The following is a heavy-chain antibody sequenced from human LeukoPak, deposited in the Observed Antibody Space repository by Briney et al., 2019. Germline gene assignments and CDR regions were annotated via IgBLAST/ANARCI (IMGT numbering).Heavy chain of an antibody. J-gene: IGHJ6*03. CDR3: AKDGRWYYDFWSGTPNYYYYYMDV. CDR1: GFTFSSYG. Sequence: GRSLRLSCAASGFTFSSYGMHWVRQAPGKGLEWVAVISYDGSNKYYADSVKGRFTISRDNSKNTLYLQMNSLRAEDTAVYYCAKDGRWYYDFWSGTPNYYYYYMDVWGKGTTVTVSS. CDR2: ISYDGSNK. V-gene: IGHV3-30*18. D-gene: IGHD3-3*01.